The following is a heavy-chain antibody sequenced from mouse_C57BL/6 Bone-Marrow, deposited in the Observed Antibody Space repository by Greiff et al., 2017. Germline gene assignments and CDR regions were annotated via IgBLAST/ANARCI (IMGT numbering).Heavy chain of an antibody. CDR3: ARRRLITTVVGDYFDY. D-gene: IGHD1-1*01. CDR2: IDPSDSET. J-gene: IGHJ2*01. Sequence: QVQLQQPGAELVRPGSSVKLSCKASGYTFTSYWMHWVKQRPIQGLEWIGNIDPSDSETHYNQKFKDKATLTVDKSSSTAYMQLSSLTSEDSAVYYCARRRLITTVVGDYFDYWGQGTTLTVSS. CDR1: GYTFTSYW. V-gene: IGHV1-52*01.